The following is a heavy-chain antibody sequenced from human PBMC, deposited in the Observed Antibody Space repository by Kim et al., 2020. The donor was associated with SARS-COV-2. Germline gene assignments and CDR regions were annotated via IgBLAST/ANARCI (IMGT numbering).Heavy chain of an antibody. CDR3: ARQEGTFGWFDP. D-gene: IGHD3-16*01. V-gene: IGHV4-39*01. J-gene: IGHJ5*02. Sequence: YFNPCLKTRVTISVETSKGQFSLKLSSVTAADTAVYYCARQEGTFGWFDPLGQGTLVTVSS.